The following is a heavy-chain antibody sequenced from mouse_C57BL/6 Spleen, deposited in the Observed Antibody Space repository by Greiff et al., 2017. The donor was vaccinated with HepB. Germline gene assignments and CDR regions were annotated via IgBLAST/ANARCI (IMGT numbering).Heavy chain of an antibody. CDR2: IDPETGGT. Sequence: QVQLQQSGAELVRPGASVTLSCKASGYTFTDYEMHWVKQTPVHGLEWIGAIDPETGGTAYNQKFKGKAILTADKSSSTAYMELRSLTSEDSAVYYCTRDGGQRRLRNWFAYWGQGTLVTVSA. J-gene: IGHJ3*01. D-gene: IGHD3-2*02. V-gene: IGHV1-15*01. CDR3: TRDGGQRRLRNWFAY. CDR1: GYTFTDYE.